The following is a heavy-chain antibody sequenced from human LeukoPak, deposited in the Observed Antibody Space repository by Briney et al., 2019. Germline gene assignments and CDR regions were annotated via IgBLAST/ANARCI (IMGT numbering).Heavy chain of an antibody. CDR2: ITSSTSTI. CDR3: TSTGDRRGDY. Sequence: GGSLRLSCAASGFTFSSYTMNWVRQAPGKGLEWVSYITSSTSTIYYADSVKGRFTISRDNSENTLYLQMNSLRAEDTALYFCTSTGDRRGDYWGQGTLVTVSS. J-gene: IGHJ4*02. CDR1: GFTFSSYT. D-gene: IGHD3-16*01. V-gene: IGHV3-48*01.